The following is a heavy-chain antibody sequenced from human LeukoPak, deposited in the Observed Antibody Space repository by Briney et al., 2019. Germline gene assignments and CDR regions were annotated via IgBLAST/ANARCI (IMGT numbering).Heavy chain of an antibody. V-gene: IGHV3-23*01. CDR3: AKSGSNWFDP. CDR1: AFTFSSYA. CDR2: ISSSGGST. J-gene: IGHJ5*02. D-gene: IGHD3-10*01. Sequence: GGSLRLSCAASAFTFSSYAMTWVRQAPGMGLEWVSTISSSGGSTYYADSVKGRFTISRDNSKNTLYLQMNSLRADDTAIYHCAKSGSNWFDPWGQGTLVTVSS.